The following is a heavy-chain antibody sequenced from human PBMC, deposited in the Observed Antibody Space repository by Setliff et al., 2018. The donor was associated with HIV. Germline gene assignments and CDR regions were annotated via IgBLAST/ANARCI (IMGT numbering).Heavy chain of an antibody. CDR3: ARTYYYASGSYYSQGYYFDY. Sequence: KTSETLSLTCTVSGGSMSSGGYYWSWIRQRPGRGLEWIGYIYYSGSTYYNPSLKSRVTISGDTSQNQFSLDLSSVTAADTAVYYCARTYYYASGSYYSQGYYFDYWGQGTLVTVSS. CDR1: GGSMSSGGYY. V-gene: IGHV4-31*03. D-gene: IGHD3-10*01. CDR2: IYYSGST. J-gene: IGHJ4*02.